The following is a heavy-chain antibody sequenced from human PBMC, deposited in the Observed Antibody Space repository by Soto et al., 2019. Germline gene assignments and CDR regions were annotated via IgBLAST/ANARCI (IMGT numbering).Heavy chain of an antibody. Sequence: QVQLVQSGAEVKKPGASVKVSCKASGYTFTGYYMHWVRQAPGQGLEWMGWINPNSGGTNYAQKFQGWVTMTRNTSISTAYMELSRLRSDDTAVYYCASVRRGYSGYEPFDYWCQGTLVTVSS. CDR1: GYTFTGYY. CDR2: INPNSGGT. V-gene: IGHV1-2*04. J-gene: IGHJ4*02. D-gene: IGHD5-12*01. CDR3: ASVRRGYSGYEPFDY.